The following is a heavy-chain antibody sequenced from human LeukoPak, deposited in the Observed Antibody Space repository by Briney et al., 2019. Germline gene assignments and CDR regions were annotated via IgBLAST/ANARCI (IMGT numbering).Heavy chain of an antibody. CDR3: TRDPGAFDM. CDR2: TYYRSKWYN. J-gene: IGHJ3*02. V-gene: IGHV6-1*01. Sequence: SQTLSFTCAISGDSVSSNSVAWNWIRQSPSRGLEWLGRTYYRSKWYNDYAVSVKSRITINPDTSKNQFSLHLNSVTPDDAAVYYCTRDPGAFDMWGQGTMVTVSS. D-gene: IGHD3-10*01. CDR1: GDSVSSNSVA.